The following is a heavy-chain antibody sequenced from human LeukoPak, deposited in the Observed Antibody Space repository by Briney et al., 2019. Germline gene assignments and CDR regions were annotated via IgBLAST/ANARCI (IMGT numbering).Heavy chain of an antibody. Sequence: GESLKISCKGSGYSFTSYWIGWVRQMPGKGLEWIGIIYPGDSETRYSPSFQGPVTISADKSISTAYLQWSSLKASDTAMYYCARVSYVWGSYRSFDYWGQGTLVTVSS. CDR2: IYPGDSET. CDR1: GYSFTSYW. J-gene: IGHJ4*02. D-gene: IGHD3-16*02. CDR3: ARVSYVWGSYRSFDY. V-gene: IGHV5-51*01.